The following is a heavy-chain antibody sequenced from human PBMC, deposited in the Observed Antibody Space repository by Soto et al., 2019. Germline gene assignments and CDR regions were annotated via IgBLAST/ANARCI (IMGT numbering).Heavy chain of an antibody. V-gene: IGHV1-69*13. Sequence: SVKVSCKASGGTFSSYAISWVRQAPGQGLEWMGGIIPIFGTANYAQKFQGRVTITADESTSTAYMELSSLRSEDTAVYYCARDWSYYDFWSGYPALRYYYGMGVWGQGTTVTVSS. CDR3: ARDWSYYDFWSGYPALRYYYGMGV. CDR2: IIPIFGTA. D-gene: IGHD3-3*01. CDR1: GGTFSSYA. J-gene: IGHJ6*02.